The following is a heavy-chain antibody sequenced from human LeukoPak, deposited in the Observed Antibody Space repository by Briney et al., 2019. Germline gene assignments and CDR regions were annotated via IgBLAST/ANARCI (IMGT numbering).Heavy chain of an antibody. Sequence: GGSLRLSCAASGFTFSSYSMNWVRQAPGKGLEWVSYISSSSSTIYYADSVKGRFTISRDNAKNSLYLQMNSLRAEDTAVYYCARDTNIRQLWLDPNAFDIWGQGTMVTVSS. CDR2: ISSSSSTI. V-gene: IGHV3-48*01. J-gene: IGHJ3*02. CDR3: ARDTNIRQLWLDPNAFDI. CDR1: GFTFSSYS. D-gene: IGHD5-18*01.